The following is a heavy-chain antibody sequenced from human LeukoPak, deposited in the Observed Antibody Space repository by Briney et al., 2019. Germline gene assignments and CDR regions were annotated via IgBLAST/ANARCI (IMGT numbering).Heavy chain of an antibody. CDR2: IYPSGST. CDR1: GGSISSYY. V-gene: IGHV4-4*07. CDR3: ARRDGDY. D-gene: IGHD5-24*01. Sequence: SETLSLTCTVSGGSISSYYWSWIRQPAGKGREWIGRIYPSGSTNNNPSLKSRVTMSVDTSKNQLSLKLTPVTAADTAVYYCARRDGDYWGQGTLVTVSS. J-gene: IGHJ4*02.